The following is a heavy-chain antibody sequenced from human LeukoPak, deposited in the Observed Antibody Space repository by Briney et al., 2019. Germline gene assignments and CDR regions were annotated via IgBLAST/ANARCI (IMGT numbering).Heavy chain of an antibody. CDR1: GYTFTGYY. J-gene: IGHJ4*02. D-gene: IGHD3-16*01. Sequence: GASVKVSCEASGYTFTGYYMHWVRQAPGQGLEWMGWINPNSGGTNYAQKFQGRVTMTRDTSISTAYMELSRLRSDDTAVYYCARESSIGGVALDYWGQGTLVTVSS. CDR2: INPNSGGT. CDR3: ARESSIGGVALDY. V-gene: IGHV1-2*02.